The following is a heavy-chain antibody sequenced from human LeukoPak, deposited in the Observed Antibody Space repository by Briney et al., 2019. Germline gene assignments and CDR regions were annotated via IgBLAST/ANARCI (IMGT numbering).Heavy chain of an antibody. J-gene: IGHJ4*02. CDR2: INPNSGGT. Sequence: ASVKVSCKASGYTFTGYYMHWVRQAPGQGLEWMGRINPNSGGTNYAQKFQGRVTMTRDTSISTAYMELSRLRSDDTAVYYCARGNDHGDCWIDYWGQGTLVTVSS. D-gene: IGHD4-17*01. V-gene: IGHV1-2*06. CDR3: ARGNDHGDCWIDY. CDR1: GYTFTGYY.